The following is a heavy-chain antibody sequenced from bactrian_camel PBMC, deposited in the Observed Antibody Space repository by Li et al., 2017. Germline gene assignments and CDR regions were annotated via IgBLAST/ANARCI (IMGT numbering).Heavy chain of an antibody. J-gene: IGHJ6*01. CDR3: ATSHWNCYENQADPTDFND. CDR1: GWNFTRCG. CDR2: ITKYGVI. D-gene: IGHD3*01. Sequence: HVQLVESGGGSVQAGGSLRLSCTATGWNFTRCGTGWYRQAPGKGRELVSSITKYGVISYSDSVKGRFTISQNNAKNIVYLQMNSLQPEDTAMYYCATSHWNCYENQADPTDFNDWGQGTQVTVS. V-gene: IGHV3S53*01.